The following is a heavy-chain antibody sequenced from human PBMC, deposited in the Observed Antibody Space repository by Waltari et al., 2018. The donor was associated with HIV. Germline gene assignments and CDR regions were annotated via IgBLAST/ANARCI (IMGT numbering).Heavy chain of an antibody. V-gene: IGHV4-34*01. CDR1: GDSLRVFY. CDR2: ITESGHT. D-gene: IGHD3-16*01. J-gene: IGHJ4*02. CDR3: LRGPRVTIFWAGGPDY. Sequence: QILLHKWGAGLLNPWETLSPNAVAFGDSLRVFYWTWFRQPPGKGLEWIGEITESGHTHYNPSLKSRITMFVDTSKRQFSLRLTSVTGADAATYYCLRGPRVTIFWAGGPDYWGQGTQVTVSS.